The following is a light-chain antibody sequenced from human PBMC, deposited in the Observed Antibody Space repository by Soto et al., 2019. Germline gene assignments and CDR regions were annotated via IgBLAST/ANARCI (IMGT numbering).Light chain of an antibody. V-gene: IGKV1-8*01. CDR2: AAS. CDR3: QQYYSYPPT. Sequence: AIRMTQSPASFSASTGDRVTITCRASQGISSYLAWYQQKPGKAPKLLIYAASTLQSGVPSRFSGSGSGTDFTLTISCLQSEYFATYYCQQYYSYPPTFGQGNKLEIK. J-gene: IGKJ2*01. CDR1: QGISSY.